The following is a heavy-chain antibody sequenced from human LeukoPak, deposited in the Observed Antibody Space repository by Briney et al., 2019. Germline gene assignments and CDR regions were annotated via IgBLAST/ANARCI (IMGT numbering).Heavy chain of an antibody. CDR3: ARAPDIVVVPADADY. CDR1: GFTFSSYA. Sequence: GRSLRLSCAASGFTFSSYAMHWVRQAPGKGLEWVAVISYDGSNKYYADSVKGRFTISRDNSKNTLYLQMNSLRAEDTAVYYCARAPDIVVVPADADYWGQGTLVTVSS. J-gene: IGHJ4*02. V-gene: IGHV3-30-3*01. CDR2: ISYDGSNK. D-gene: IGHD2-2*01.